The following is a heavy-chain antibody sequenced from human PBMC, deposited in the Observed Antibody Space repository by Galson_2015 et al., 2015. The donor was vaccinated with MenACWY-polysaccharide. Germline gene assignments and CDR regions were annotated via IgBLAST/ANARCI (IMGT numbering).Heavy chain of an antibody. V-gene: IGHV3-74*01. J-gene: IGHJ4*02. CDR3: ATLGGEGWPDD. CDR2: INSDGSTT. Sequence: SLRLSCAASGFAFGTYRMHWVRQSPGRGLVWVSHINSDGSTTNYADSVKGRFTVTRDNAKNTLYLQMNSLRGEDTAVDYCATLGGEGWPDDWGKGTLVTVSS. CDR1: GFAFGTYR. D-gene: IGHD3-16*01.